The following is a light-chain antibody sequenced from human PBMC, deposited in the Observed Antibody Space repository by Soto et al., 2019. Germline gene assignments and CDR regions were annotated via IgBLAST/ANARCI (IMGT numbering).Light chain of an antibody. J-gene: IGKJ1*01. Sequence: ETVLTQSPGTLYFSPGERATLSWRASQSVDNSHVAWYQQRRGLPPRLLIYGPSNRATCIPDRCSCSGSGTEFRLTISRLEPEAFEVYHCQQYGSSPTTFGQGTKVDI. CDR2: GPS. CDR1: QSVDNSH. V-gene: IGKV3-20*01. CDR3: QQYGSSPTT.